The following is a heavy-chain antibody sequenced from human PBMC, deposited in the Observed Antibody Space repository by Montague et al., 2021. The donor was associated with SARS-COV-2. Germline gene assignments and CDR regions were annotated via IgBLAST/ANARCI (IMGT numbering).Heavy chain of an antibody. CDR3: ARDILDYGMDV. D-gene: IGHD3-9*01. V-gene: IGHV3-30-3*01. J-gene: IGHJ6*02. Sequence: SLRLSCAASGFTFSSYAMHWVRQAPGKGLEWVAVIPYDGSNKYYAGSVKGRFTISRDNSKNTLYLQMNSLRAEDTAVYYCARDILDYGMDVWGQGTTVTVSS. CDR1: GFTFSSYA. CDR2: IPYDGSNK.